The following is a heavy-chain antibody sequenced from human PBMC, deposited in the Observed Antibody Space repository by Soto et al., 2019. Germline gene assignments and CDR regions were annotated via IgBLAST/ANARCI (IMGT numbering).Heavy chain of an antibody. CDR2: INHSGST. J-gene: IGHJ5*02. Sequence: SETLSLTCAVYGGSFSGYYWSWIRQPPGKGLEWIGEINHSGSTNYNPSLKSRVTISVDTSKNQFSLKLSSVTAADTAVYYCARVLIAAAEVNWFDPWGQGTLVTVSS. CDR1: GGSFSGYY. D-gene: IGHD6-13*01. CDR3: ARVLIAAAEVNWFDP. V-gene: IGHV4-34*01.